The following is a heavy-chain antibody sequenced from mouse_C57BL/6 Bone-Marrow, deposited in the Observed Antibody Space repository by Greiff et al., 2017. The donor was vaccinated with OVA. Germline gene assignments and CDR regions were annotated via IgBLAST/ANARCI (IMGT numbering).Heavy chain of an antibody. CDR3: ARRGGDSSGYDFYFDY. Sequence: VQLQESGAELVKPGASVKMSCKASGYTFTTYPIEWMKQNHGKSLEWIGNFHPYNDDTKYNEKFKGKATLTVEKSSSTVYLELSRLTSDDSAVYYCARRGGDSSGYDFYFDYWGQGTTLTVSS. V-gene: IGHV1-47*01. CDR2: FHPYNDDT. CDR1: GYTFTTYP. J-gene: IGHJ2*01. D-gene: IGHD3-2*02.